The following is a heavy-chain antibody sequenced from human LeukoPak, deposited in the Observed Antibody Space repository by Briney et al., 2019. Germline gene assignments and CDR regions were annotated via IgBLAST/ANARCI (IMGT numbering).Heavy chain of an antibody. D-gene: IGHD5-12*01. CDR2: IYTSGST. CDR1: GDSISSYY. Sequence: SETLSLTCTVSGDSISSYYWSWIRQPPGKGLEWIGYIYTSGSTNYNPSLKSRVTISVDTSKNQFSLKLSSVTAADTAVYYCARRGGYRSFDYWGQGTLVTVSS. CDR3: ARRGGYRSFDY. J-gene: IGHJ4*02. V-gene: IGHV4-4*09.